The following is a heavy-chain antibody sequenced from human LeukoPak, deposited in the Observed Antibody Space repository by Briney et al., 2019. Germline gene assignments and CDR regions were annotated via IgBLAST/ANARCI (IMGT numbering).Heavy chain of an antibody. V-gene: IGHV1-58*02. CDR1: GFTFTSSA. Sequence: SVKVSCKASGFTFTSSAMQWVRQARGQRLEWIGWIVVGSGNTNYAQKFQERVTITRDMSTSTAYMELSSLRSEDTAVYYCTAGVDDSVWGSYRPIRFDPWGQGTRLTVSS. J-gene: IGHJ5*02. CDR2: IVVGSGNT. D-gene: IGHD3-16*02. CDR3: TAGVDDSVWGSYRPIRFDP.